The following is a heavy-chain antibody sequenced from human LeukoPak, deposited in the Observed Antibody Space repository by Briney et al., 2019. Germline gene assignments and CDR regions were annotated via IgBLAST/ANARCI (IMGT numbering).Heavy chain of an antibody. CDR3: TTDSSLIAFDI. CDR2: IKSKTDGGTT. D-gene: IGHD2-2*01. Sequence: GGSMRLSCAASGFTFSNAWMSWVRQAPGKGLEWGGRIKSKTDGGTTDYAAPVKGRFTISRDDSKNTLYLQMNSLKTEDTAVYYCTTDSSLIAFDIWGQGTMVTVSS. V-gene: IGHV3-15*01. CDR1: GFTFSNAW. J-gene: IGHJ3*02.